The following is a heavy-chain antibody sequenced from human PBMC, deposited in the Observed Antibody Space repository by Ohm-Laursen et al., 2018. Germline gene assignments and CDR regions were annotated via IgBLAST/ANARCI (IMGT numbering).Heavy chain of an antibody. V-gene: IGHV3-33*01. CDR3: ARHDGYGR. CDR2: IWHDGSNK. CDR1: GFTFSSYG. D-gene: IGHD5-24*01. J-gene: IGHJ4*02. Sequence: SLRLSCAASGFTFSSYGMNWVRQAPGKGLEWVAIIWHDGSNKYYADSVKGRFTISRDNSKNTLYLQMNSLRAEDTAVYYCARHDGYGRWGQGTRVTVAS.